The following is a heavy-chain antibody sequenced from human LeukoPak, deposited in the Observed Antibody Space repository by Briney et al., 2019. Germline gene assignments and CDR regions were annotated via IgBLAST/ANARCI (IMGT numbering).Heavy chain of an antibody. V-gene: IGHV3-73*01. Sequence: GGSLRLSCAASGFTFSGSAMHWVRQASGKGLEWVGRIRSKANSYATAYAASVKGRFTISRDDSKNTAYLQMNSLKTEDTAVYSCANPGYYEIIGSNAVDYWGQGTLVTVSS. CDR1: GFTFSGSA. CDR2: IRSKANSYAT. D-gene: IGHD3-22*01. CDR3: ANPGYYEIIGSNAVDY. J-gene: IGHJ4*02.